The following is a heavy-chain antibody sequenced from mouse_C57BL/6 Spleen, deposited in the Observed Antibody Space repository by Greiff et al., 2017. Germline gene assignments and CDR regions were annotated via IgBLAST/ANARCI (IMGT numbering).Heavy chain of an antibody. V-gene: IGHV1-69*01. CDR1: GYTFTSYW. CDR2: IDPSYSYT. CDR3: ARSNYYGSSNYAMDY. J-gene: IGHJ4*01. D-gene: IGHD1-1*01. Sequence: VQLQQPGAELVMPGASVKLSCKASGYTFTSYWMHWVKQRPGQGLGWIGEIDPSYSYTNYNQKFKGKSTLTVDKSSSTAYMQLSSLTSVYSAVYYCARSNYYGSSNYAMDYWGQGTSVTVSS.